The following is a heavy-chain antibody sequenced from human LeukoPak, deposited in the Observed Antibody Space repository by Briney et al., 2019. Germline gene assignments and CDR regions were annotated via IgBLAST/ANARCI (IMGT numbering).Heavy chain of an antibody. D-gene: IGHD3-10*01. Sequence: PGGSLRLSCAASGFTFSDYAMNWVRQAPGKGLEWVSSISSSSSYIYYADSVQGRFTISRDNPKNTLYLQMNSLRAEDTAVYFCAKRGVVIRVFLVGFHKEAYYFDSWGQGALVTVSS. CDR3: AKRGVVIRVFLVGFHKEAYYFDS. V-gene: IGHV3-21*04. CDR1: GFTFSDYA. CDR2: ISSSSSYI. J-gene: IGHJ4*02.